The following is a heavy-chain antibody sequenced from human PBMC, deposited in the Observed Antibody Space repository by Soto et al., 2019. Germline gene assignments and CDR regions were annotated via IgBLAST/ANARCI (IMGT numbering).Heavy chain of an antibody. CDR2: INPNSGGT. D-gene: IGHD3-22*01. Sequence: GASVKVSCKASGYTLTGYYMHWVRQAPGQGLEWMGWINPNSGGTNYAQKFQGRVTMTRDTSISTAYMELSRLRSDDTAVYYCARDTGDSSGYYYFDYWGQGTLVTVSS. J-gene: IGHJ4*02. V-gene: IGHV1-2*02. CDR1: GYTLTGYY. CDR3: ARDTGDSSGYYYFDY.